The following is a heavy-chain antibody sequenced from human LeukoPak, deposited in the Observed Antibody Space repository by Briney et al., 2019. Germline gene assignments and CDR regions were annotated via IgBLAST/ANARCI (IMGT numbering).Heavy chain of an antibody. CDR1: GGTFSSCA. CDR3: ARDKNVVVPAAIGSYYGMDV. J-gene: IGHJ6*02. D-gene: IGHD2-2*01. Sequence: SVKVSCKASGGTFSSCAISWVRQAPGQGLEWMGGIIPIFGTANYAQKFQGRVTITADESTSTAYMELSSLRSEDTAVYYCARDKNVVVPAAIGSYYGMDVWGQGTTVTVSS. V-gene: IGHV1-69*01. CDR2: IIPIFGTA.